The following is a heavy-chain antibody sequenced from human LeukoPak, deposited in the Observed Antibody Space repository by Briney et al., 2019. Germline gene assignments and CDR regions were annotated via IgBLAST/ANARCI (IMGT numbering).Heavy chain of an antibody. Sequence: PGGSLRLSCAASGFTFSDYYMSWIRQAPGKGLEWVSYISSGSTIYYADSVKGRFTISRDNAKNSLYLQMNSLRAEDTALYYCARTGLSHYYMDVWGEGTTVTVSS. V-gene: IGHV3-11*01. J-gene: IGHJ6*03. CDR2: ISSGSTI. CDR1: GFTFSDYY. CDR3: ARTGLSHYYMDV. D-gene: IGHD3/OR15-3a*01.